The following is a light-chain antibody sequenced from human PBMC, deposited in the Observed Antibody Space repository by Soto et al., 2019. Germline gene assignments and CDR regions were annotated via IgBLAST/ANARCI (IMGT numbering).Light chain of an antibody. J-gene: IGKJ2*01. CDR3: QHYNNWPALYT. V-gene: IGKV3-15*01. Sequence: EIVMTQSPATLSVSPGERATLSCRASQSVSSNLAWYQQKPGQAPRLLIYGASTRATGIPARFSGSGSGTEFTLTISSVQSEDVAVYYCQHYNNWPALYTFGQGTKLEIK. CDR1: QSVSSN. CDR2: GAS.